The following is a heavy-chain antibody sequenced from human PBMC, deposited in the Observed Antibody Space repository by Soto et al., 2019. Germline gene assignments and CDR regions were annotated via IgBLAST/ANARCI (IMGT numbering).Heavy chain of an antibody. CDR3: AAPRGYCSSTSCYRSHSDLLDI. CDR2: IIPILGIA. V-gene: IGHV1-69*02. CDR1: GGTFSSYT. J-gene: IGHJ4*02. D-gene: IGHD2-2*01. Sequence: SVKVSCKASGGTFSSYTISWVRQAPGQGLEWMGRIIPILGIANYAQKFQGRVTITADKSTSTAYMELSSLRSEDTAVYYCAAPRGYCSSTSCYRSHSDLLDIWGQGTLVTVSS.